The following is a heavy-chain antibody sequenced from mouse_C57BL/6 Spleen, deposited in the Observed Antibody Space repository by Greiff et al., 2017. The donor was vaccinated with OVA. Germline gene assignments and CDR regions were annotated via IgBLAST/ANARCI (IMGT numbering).Heavy chain of an antibody. CDR1: GFSLTSYG. J-gene: IGHJ4*01. CDR2: IWSGGST. CDR3: ARNGYDVDYYAMDY. V-gene: IGHV2-2*01. Sequence: QVQLKQSGPGLVQPSQSLSITCTVSGFSLTSYGVHWVRQSPGKGLEWLGVIWSGGSTDYNAAFISRLSISKDNSKSQVFFKMNSLQADDTDIYYCARNGYDVDYYAMDYWGQGTSVTVSS. D-gene: IGHD2-2*01.